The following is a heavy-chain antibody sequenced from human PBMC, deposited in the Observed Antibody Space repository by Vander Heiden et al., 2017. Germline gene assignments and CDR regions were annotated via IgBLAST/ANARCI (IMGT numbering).Heavy chain of an antibody. CDR2: IYYSGST. D-gene: IGHD3-22*01. CDR3: ARTDSRGAFDI. Sequence: QAQLQESGPGLVKPSQTLSRTCTVSGGPISSGCYYWSWIRQRPGKGLEWIGYIYYSGSTYYNPSLKSRVTISVDTSKNQFSLKLSSVTAADTAVYYCARTDSRGAFDIWGQGTMVTVSS. V-gene: IGHV4-31*03. J-gene: IGHJ3*02. CDR1: GGPISSGCYY.